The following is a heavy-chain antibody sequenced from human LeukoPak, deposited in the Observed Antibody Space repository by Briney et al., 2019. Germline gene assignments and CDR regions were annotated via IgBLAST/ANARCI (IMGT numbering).Heavy chain of an antibody. V-gene: IGHV4-59*01. J-gene: IGHJ4*02. CDR3: ARVSVSGYSYALDF. Sequence: PSETLSLTCTVSGGSISSYYWSWIRQPPGKGLEWIGYMYCSGSTNYNPSLKSRVTMSVDTSKNQFSLKLSSVTAADTAVYYCARVSVSGYSYALDFWGQGTLVTVSS. CDR1: GGSISSYY. D-gene: IGHD5-18*01. CDR2: MYCSGST.